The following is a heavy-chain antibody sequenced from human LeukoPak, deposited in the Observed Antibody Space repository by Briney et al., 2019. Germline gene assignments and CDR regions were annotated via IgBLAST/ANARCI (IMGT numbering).Heavy chain of an antibody. Sequence: ASVKVSCKASGGTFSSYAISWVRQAPGQGLEWMGGIIPIFGTANYAQKFQGRVTITADESTSTAYMELSSLRSEDTAVYYCGIAADSEDFDYWGQGTLVTVSS. J-gene: IGHJ4*02. CDR3: GIAADSEDFDY. CDR2: IIPIFGTA. CDR1: GGTFSSYA. V-gene: IGHV1-69*13. D-gene: IGHD6-13*01.